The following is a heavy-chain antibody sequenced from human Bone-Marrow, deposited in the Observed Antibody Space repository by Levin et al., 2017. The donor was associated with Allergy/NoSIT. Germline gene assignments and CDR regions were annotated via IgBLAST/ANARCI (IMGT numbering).Heavy chain of an antibody. CDR2: ISGSGGST. CDR3: AKVEFAPLGIAVAGTFGYGYYYYGMDV. J-gene: IGHJ6*02. CDR1: GFTFSSYA. V-gene: IGHV3-23*01. D-gene: IGHD6-19*01. Sequence: GGSLRLSCAASGFTFSSYAMSWVRQAPGKGLEWVSAISGSGGSTYYADSVKGRFTISRDNSKNTLYLQMNSLRAEDTAVYYCAKVEFAPLGIAVAGTFGYGYYYYGMDVWGQGTTVTVSS.